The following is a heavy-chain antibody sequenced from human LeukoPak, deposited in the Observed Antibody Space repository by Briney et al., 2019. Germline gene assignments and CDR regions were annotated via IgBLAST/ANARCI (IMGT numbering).Heavy chain of an antibody. CDR2: LQSIVNGGTT. CDR3: TTHYRPGSHYNIFDY. V-gene: IGHV3-15*01. CDR1: GITFSDTW. Sequence: GGSLRLSCAASGITFSDTWMSWVRRAPGKGLEWVARLQSIVNGGTTDYAAPVKVRFTVSRDDSKDMVFLQMNSLETEDTAVYYCTTHYRPGSHYNIFDYWGQGTLVTVSS. J-gene: IGHJ4*02. D-gene: IGHD3-10*01.